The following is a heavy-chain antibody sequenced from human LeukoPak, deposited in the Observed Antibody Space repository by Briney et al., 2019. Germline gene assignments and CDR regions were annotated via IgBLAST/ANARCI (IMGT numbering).Heavy chain of an antibody. CDR2: ISSSSNTI. V-gene: IGHV3-48*02. CDR1: GFSFSSYS. Sequence: GGSLRLSCAASGFSFSSYSMNWVRQAPGKGLEWVSYISSSSNTIYYADSVKGRFTISRDNAKKSLYLQMNSLRDEDTAVYYCAGEYSSSWFGGRFDPWGQGTLVTVSS. J-gene: IGHJ5*02. D-gene: IGHD2-2*01. CDR3: AGEYSSSWFGGRFDP.